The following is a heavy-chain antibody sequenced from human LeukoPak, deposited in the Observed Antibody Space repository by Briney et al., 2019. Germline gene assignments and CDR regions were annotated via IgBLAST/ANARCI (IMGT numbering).Heavy chain of an antibody. J-gene: IGHJ6*03. CDR2: INPNSGGT. Sequence: GASVKVSCKASGYTFTGYYMHWVRQAPGQGLEWMGWINPNSGGTNYAQKFQGRVTMTRDTSISTAYMELSRLRSDDTAVYYCARDPGIDIAARRLGGYYYYYYMDVWGKGTTVTVSS. V-gene: IGHV1-2*02. CDR3: ARDPGIDIAARRLGGYYYYYYMDV. D-gene: IGHD6-6*01. CDR1: GYTFTGYY.